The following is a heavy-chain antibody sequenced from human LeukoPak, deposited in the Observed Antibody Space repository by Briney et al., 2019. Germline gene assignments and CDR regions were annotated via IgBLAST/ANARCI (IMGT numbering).Heavy chain of an antibody. V-gene: IGHV4-30-2*01. CDR1: GGFISRDS. CDR3: ARGVYIVVVPAASGWFDP. D-gene: IGHD2-2*01. Sequence: SETLSLTCTVSGGFISRDSWSWIRQPPGKGLEWIGYIYHSGSTYYNPSLKSRVTISVDRSKNQFSLKLSSVTAADTAVYYCARGVYIVVVPAASGWFDPWGQGTLVTVSS. J-gene: IGHJ5*02. CDR2: IYHSGST.